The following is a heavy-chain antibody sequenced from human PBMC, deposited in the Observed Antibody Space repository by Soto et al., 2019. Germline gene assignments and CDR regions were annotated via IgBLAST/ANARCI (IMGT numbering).Heavy chain of an antibody. CDR3: AKVNDFWSGYPTAFDY. V-gene: IGHV3-23*01. CDR2: ISGSGGST. D-gene: IGHD3-3*01. J-gene: IGHJ4*02. CDR1: GFPFSSYA. Sequence: GGSLRLSCAASGFPFSSYAMSWVRQAPGKGLEWVSAISGSGGSTYYADSVKGRFTISRDNSKNTLYLQMNSLRAEDTAVYYCAKVNDFWSGYPTAFDYWGQGTLVTVSS.